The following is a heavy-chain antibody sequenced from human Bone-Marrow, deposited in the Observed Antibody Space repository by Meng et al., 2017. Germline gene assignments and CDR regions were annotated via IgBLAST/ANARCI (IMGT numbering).Heavy chain of an antibody. CDR1: GGSISSGSYY. V-gene: IGHV4-61*02. CDR2: IYTSGST. Sequence: SCTVSGGSISSGSYYWSWIRQPAGKGLEWIGRIYTSGSTNYNPSLKSRVTISVDTSKNQFSLKLSSVTAADTAVYYCASIGSVVAAAVHEGAFDIWGQGTMVTVSS. J-gene: IGHJ3*02. CDR3: ASIGSVVAAAVHEGAFDI. D-gene: IGHD6-13*01.